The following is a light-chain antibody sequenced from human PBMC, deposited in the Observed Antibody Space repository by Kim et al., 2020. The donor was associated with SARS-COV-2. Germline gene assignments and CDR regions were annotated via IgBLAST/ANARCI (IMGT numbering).Light chain of an antibody. CDR1: RSVSSN. CDR3: QQYNNWPYT. J-gene: IGKJ2*01. CDR2: GAS. Sequence: SVSPGETATRSCRASRSVSSNLAWYQQKPGQAPRLLIYGASTRATGIPARFSGSGSGTEFTLTISSLQSEDFAVYYCQQYNNWPYTFGQGTKLEI. V-gene: IGKV3-15*01.